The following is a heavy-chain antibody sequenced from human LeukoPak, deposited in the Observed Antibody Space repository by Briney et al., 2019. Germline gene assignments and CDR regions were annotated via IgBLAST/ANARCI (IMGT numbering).Heavy chain of an antibody. Sequence: SVKVSCKAFGGTFSSYAISWVRQAPGQGLEWMGGIIPIFGTANYAQKFQGRVTITADKSTSTAYMELSSLRSEDTAVYCCAREGLHYGMDVWGKGTTVTVSS. CDR3: AREGLHYGMDV. CDR2: IIPIFGTA. V-gene: IGHV1-69*06. CDR1: GGTFSSYA. J-gene: IGHJ6*04. D-gene: IGHD3/OR15-3a*01.